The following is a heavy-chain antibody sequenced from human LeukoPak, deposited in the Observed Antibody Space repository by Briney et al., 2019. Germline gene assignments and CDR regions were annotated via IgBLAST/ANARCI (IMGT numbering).Heavy chain of an antibody. CDR1: GYTFTSYG. D-gene: IGHD4-23*01. CDR3: ARESDGGKNFDY. Sequence: ASVKVSCKASGYTFTSYGINWVRQAPGQGLEWMGWISTYNDHTNYAQKFQGRVTMTRDMSTSTVYMELSSLRSEDTAVYYCARESDGGKNFDYWGQGTLVTVSS. CDR2: ISTYNDHT. J-gene: IGHJ4*02. V-gene: IGHV1-18*01.